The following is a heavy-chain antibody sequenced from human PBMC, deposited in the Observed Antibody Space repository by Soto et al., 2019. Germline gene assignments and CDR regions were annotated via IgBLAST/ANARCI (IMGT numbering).Heavy chain of an antibody. Sequence: PGGSLRLSCAASGFTFSSYGMHWVRQAPGKGLEWVAVISYDGSNKYYADSVKGRFTISRDNSKNTLYLQMNSLRAEDTAVYYCAKSPDDYVDTAMGNWGQGTLVTVSS. D-gene: IGHD5-18*01. CDR1: GFTFSSYG. J-gene: IGHJ4*02. CDR3: AKSPDDYVDTAMGN. CDR2: ISYDGSNK. V-gene: IGHV3-30*18.